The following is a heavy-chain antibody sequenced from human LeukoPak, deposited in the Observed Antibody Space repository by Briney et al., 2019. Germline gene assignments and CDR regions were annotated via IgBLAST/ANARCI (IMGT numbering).Heavy chain of an antibody. CDR1: GFTFSSYS. Sequence: PGGSLRLSCAASGFTFSSYSMNWVRQAPGKGLEWVSSISSSSSYIYYVDSVKGRFTISRDNSKNTLYLQMNSLRTEDTAVYYCARGPTYYDILTGYTIWGQGTLVTVSS. V-gene: IGHV3-21*01. J-gene: IGHJ4*02. CDR2: ISSSSSYI. CDR3: ARGPTYYDILTGYTI. D-gene: IGHD3-9*01.